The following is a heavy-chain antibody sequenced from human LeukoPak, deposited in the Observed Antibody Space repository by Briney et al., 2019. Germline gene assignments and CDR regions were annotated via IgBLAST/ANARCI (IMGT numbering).Heavy chain of an antibody. V-gene: IGHV3-21*01. CDR3: ARDRGGKGWYFDL. D-gene: IGHD2-15*01. CDR2: ISSSSSYI. Sequence: GGSLRLSXAASGFTFSSYSMNWVRQAPGKGLEWVSSISSSSSYIYYADSVKGRFTISRDNAKNSLYLQMNSLRAEDTAVYYCARDRGGKGWYFDLWGRGTLVTVSS. CDR1: GFTFSSYS. J-gene: IGHJ2*01.